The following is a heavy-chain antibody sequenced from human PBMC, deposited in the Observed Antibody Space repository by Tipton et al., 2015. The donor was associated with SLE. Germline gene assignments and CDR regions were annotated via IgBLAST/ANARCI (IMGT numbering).Heavy chain of an antibody. Sequence: SLRLSCAASGFTVSSNYMSWVRQAPGKGLVWVSRINSDGSSTSYADSVKGRFTISRDNAKNTLYLQMNSLRAEDTAVYYCPGGLVHYYYYMDVWGKGTTVTVSS. J-gene: IGHJ6*03. CDR1: GFTVSSNY. D-gene: IGHD6-6*01. CDR2: INSDGSST. CDR3: PGGLVHYYYYMDV. V-gene: IGHV3-74*01.